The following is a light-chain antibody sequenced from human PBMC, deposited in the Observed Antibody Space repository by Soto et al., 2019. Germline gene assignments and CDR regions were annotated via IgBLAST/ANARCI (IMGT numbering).Light chain of an antibody. J-gene: IGLJ3*02. CDR1: SSDVGGYNY. CDR2: DVY. CDR3: SSYAGSSTWV. V-gene: IGLV2-8*01. Sequence: QSAPTQPPSASGSPGQSATISCTGTSSDVGGYNYVSWYQQYPGKAPKLMIYDVYKRPSGVPDRFSGSKSGNTASLTVSGLQPEDEADYYCSSYAGSSTWVFGGGTKLT.